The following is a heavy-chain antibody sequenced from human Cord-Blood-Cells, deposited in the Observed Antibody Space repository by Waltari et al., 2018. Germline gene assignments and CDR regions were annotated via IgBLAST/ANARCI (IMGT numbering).Heavy chain of an antibody. V-gene: IGHV4-34*01. CDR1: GGSFSGYY. CDR3: ARTYMVRGVIIKKDAFDI. CDR2: INHSGST. J-gene: IGHJ3*02. Sequence: QVQLQQWGAGLLKPSETLSLTCAVYGGSFSGYYWSWIRQPPGKGLEWIGEINHSGSTNYNPSLKSRVTLSVDTSKNQFSLKLSSVTAADTAVYYCARTYMVRGVIIKKDAFDIWGQGTMVTVSS. D-gene: IGHD3-10*01.